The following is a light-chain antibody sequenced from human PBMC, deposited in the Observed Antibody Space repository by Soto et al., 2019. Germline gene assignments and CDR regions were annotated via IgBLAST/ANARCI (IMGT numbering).Light chain of an antibody. CDR3: QQYGGSSRT. CDR1: QRIRKN. V-gene: IGKV3-20*01. J-gene: IGKJ1*01. Sequence: EIVLTQSPGTLSLSPGERATLSCRARQRIRKNLGWYQHKPGQAPRLLIYDASGRAAGVPDRFSGSGYGTDFTLNIRKLEPEDFAVYYCQQYGGSSRTFGQGNKVEIK. CDR2: DAS.